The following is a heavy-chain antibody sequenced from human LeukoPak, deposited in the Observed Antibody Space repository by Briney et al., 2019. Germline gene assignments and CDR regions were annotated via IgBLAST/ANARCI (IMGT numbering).Heavy chain of an antibody. V-gene: IGHV4-38-2*02. D-gene: IGHD6-19*01. CDR3: ARDLVVAGNSYYFDY. CDR2: IYHSGST. J-gene: IGHJ4*02. CDR1: GYSISSGYY. Sequence: PSETLSLTCTVSGYSISSGYYWGWIRQPPGKGLEWIGSIYHSGSTYYNPSLKSRVTISVDKSKNQFSLKLSSVTAADTAVYYCARDLVVAGNSYYFDYWGQGTLVTVSS.